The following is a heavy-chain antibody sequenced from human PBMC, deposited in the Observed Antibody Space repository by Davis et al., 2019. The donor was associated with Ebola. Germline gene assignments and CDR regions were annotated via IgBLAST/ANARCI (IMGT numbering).Heavy chain of an antibody. D-gene: IGHD1-26*01. CDR2: ISGSGGST. CDR3: STGSYPREY. V-gene: IGHV3-23*01. J-gene: IGHJ4*02. CDR1: GFTFSSYA. Sequence: GGSLRLSCAASGFTFSSYAMSWVRQAPGKGLEWVSAISGSGGSTYYADSVKGRFTISRDDSKNTAYLQMNSLKTEDTAVYYCSTGSYPREYWGQGTLVTVSS.